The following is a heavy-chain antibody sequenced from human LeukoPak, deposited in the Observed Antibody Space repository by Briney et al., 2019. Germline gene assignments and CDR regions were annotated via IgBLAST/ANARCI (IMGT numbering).Heavy chain of an antibody. D-gene: IGHD1-14*01. J-gene: IGHJ4*02. V-gene: IGHV3-7*03. Sequence: PGGSLRLSCAASGFTFTNYWMSWVRQAPGKGLEWVADIEQDGSEKYYVDSVKGRFTISRDNAKNSLSLQMDSLRAEDTAVYFCARKGSRRPSPEGVWGQGTLVTVSS. CDR3: ARKGSRRPSPEGV. CDR2: IEQDGSEK. CDR1: GFTFTNYW.